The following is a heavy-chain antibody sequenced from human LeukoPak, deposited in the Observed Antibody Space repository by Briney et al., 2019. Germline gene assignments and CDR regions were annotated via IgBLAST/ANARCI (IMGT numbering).Heavy chain of an antibody. D-gene: IGHD3-22*01. V-gene: IGHV4-30-4*01. CDR3: ARPYYYDSRIDP. CDR1: GGSISSGDYY. Sequence: SQTLSLTCTFSGGSISSGDYYLSWIRQPPGKGLEWIGYMYYSGSTYYNPSLKSRVTVSVDTSKNQFSLKLSSVTAADTAVYYCARPYYYDSRIDPWGQGTLVTVSS. J-gene: IGHJ5*02. CDR2: MYYSGST.